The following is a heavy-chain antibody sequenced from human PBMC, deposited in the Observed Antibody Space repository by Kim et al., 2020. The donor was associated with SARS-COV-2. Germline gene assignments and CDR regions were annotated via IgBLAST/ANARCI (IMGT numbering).Heavy chain of an antibody. CDR2: T. Sequence: TNYAQKFQGRGTMTRETSISTAYMELSRLRSDDTVVYYCARGGARDKFDYWGQGTLVTVSS. J-gene: IGHJ4*02. D-gene: IGHD2-21*01. CDR3: ARGGARDKFDY. V-gene: IGHV1-2*05.